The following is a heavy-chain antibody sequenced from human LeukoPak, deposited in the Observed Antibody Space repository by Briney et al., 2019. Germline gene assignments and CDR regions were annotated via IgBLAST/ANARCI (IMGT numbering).Heavy chain of an antibody. J-gene: IGHJ6*04. CDR3: ARDIYCSGGSCYPQNYYYGMDV. Sequence: ASVKVSCKASGGTFSSYAISWVRQAPGQGLEWMGGIIPIFGTANYAQKFQGRVTITADESTSTAYMELSSLRSEDTAVYYCARDIYCSGGSCYPQNYYYGMDVWGKGTTVTVSS. D-gene: IGHD2-15*01. V-gene: IGHV1-69*01. CDR1: GGTFSSYA. CDR2: IIPIFGTA.